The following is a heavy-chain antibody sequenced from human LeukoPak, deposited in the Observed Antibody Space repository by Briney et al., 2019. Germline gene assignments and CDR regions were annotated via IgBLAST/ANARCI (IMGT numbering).Heavy chain of an antibody. V-gene: IGHV3-48*01. CDR2: ISSRSGSSI. CDR3: AKGAIIAARPWGFDY. Sequence: GGSLRLSCAASGFTFSSYSMNWVRQAPGKGLEWVSYISSRSGSSIYYGDSVKGRFTISRDNSKNTLYLQMNSLRAEDTAVYYCAKGAIIAARPWGFDYWGQGTLVTVSS. J-gene: IGHJ4*02. D-gene: IGHD6-6*01. CDR1: GFTFSSYS.